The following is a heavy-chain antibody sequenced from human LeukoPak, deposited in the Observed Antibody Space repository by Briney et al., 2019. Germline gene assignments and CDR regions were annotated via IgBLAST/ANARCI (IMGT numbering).Heavy chain of an antibody. V-gene: IGHV4-59*11. Sequence: SETLSLTCTVSGGSITSHYWSWIRQPPGKGLEWIGYIYYTGSTNYNPSLKRRVTISVDTSENQFSLKLSSVTAADTAVYYCARDLSGYDYFDYWGQGTLVTVSS. D-gene: IGHD5-12*01. J-gene: IGHJ4*02. CDR1: GGSITSHY. CDR3: ARDLSGYDYFDY. CDR2: IYYTGST.